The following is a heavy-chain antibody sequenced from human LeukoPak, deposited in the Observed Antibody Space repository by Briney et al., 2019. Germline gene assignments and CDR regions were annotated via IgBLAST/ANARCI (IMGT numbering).Heavy chain of an antibody. CDR3: ATWYAADH. D-gene: IGHD6-13*01. Sequence: GGSLRLSCAASGFTFSSYEMNWVRQAPGQGLEWISYISSSGTTIYYADSVKGRFTISRDNAKNSLYLQMNSLRAEDTAVYFCATWYAADHWGQGTLVTVSS. CDR2: ISSSGTTI. CDR1: GFTFSSYE. J-gene: IGHJ4*02. V-gene: IGHV3-48*03.